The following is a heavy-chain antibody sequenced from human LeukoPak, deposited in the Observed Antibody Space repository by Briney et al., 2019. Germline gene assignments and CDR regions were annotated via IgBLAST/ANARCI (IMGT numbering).Heavy chain of an antibody. CDR1: GGSISSSNYY. D-gene: IGHD3-22*01. CDR3: ARHRDGYFTNFDN. J-gene: IGHJ4*02. Sequence: SETLSLTCTVSGGSISSSNYYWGWVRQPPGKGLEWIGSLSYGGSPYHNPSLKSRLTISVDTSKNQFSLKLRSVAAADTAVYYCARHRDGYFTNFDNWGQGTLVTVSS. CDR2: LSYGGSP. V-gene: IGHV4-39*01.